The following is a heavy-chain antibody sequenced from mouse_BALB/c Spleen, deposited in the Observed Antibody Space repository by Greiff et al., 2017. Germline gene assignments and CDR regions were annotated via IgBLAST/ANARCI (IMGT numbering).Heavy chain of an antibody. V-gene: IGHV1-37*01. J-gene: IGHJ2*01. D-gene: IGHD1-1*01. CDR1: GYSFTGYF. CDR3: GRSHYYGSSYFDY. CDR2: INPYNGDT. Sequence: EVKLVESGPELVKPGASVKISCKASGYSFTGYFMNWVKQSHGKSLEWIGRINPYNGDTFYNQKFKGKATLTVDKSSSTAHMELLSLTSEDSAVYYCGRSHYYGSSYFDYWGQGTTLTVSS.